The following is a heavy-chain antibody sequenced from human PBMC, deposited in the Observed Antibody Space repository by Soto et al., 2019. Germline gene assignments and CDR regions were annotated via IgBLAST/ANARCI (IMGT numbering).Heavy chain of an antibody. CDR3: ARGNIVVVPAATLNYNWFDP. V-gene: IGHV1-69*13. J-gene: IGHJ5*02. CDR1: GGTFSSYA. CDR2: IIPIFGTA. D-gene: IGHD2-2*01. Sequence: GASVKVSCKASGGTFSSYAISWVRQAPGQGLEWMGGIIPIFGTANYAQKFQGRVTITADESTSTAYMELSSLRSEDTAVYYCARGNIVVVPAATLNYNWFDPWGQGTLVTVSS.